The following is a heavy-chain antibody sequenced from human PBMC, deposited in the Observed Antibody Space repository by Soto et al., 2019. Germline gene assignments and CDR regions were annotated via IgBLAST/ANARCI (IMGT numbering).Heavy chain of an antibody. CDR3: ARDSLGESLIDY. Sequence: ASVKVSCKSSGGTFSSYAISWVRQAPGQGLEWVGGIIPIFGTANYAQKFQGRVTITADKSTSTAYMELSSLRSEDTAVYYCARDSLGESLIDYWGQGTLVTGSS. CDR2: IIPIFGTA. D-gene: IGHD3-10*01. V-gene: IGHV1-69*06. CDR1: GGTFSSYA. J-gene: IGHJ4*02.